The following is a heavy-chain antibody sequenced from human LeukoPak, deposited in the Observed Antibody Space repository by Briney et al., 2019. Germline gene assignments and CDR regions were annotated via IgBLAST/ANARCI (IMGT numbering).Heavy chain of an antibody. CDR2: INTDGSST. J-gene: IGHJ1*01. CDR3: ARELYYYDSSGYYQH. Sequence: GGSLRLSCAASGFTFSSYWMHWVRQAPGKGLVWVSRINTDGSSTSYADSVKDRFTISRDNAKNTLYLQMNSLRAEDTAVYYCARELYYYDSSGYYQHWGQGTLVTVSS. CDR1: GFTFSSYW. V-gene: IGHV3-74*01. D-gene: IGHD3-22*01.